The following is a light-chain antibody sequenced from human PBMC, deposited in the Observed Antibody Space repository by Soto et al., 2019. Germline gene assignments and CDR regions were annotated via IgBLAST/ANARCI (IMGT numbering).Light chain of an antibody. CDR1: SGAVTSGNY. CDR2: STN. V-gene: IGLV7-43*01. CDR3: LLYYGGQLGV. Sequence: QAVVTQEPSLTVSPGGTVTLTCAPSSGAVTSGNYPNWFQQKPGQAPRALIYSTNHKYSWTPARFSGSLLGGKAALTLSGVQSEDEADYYCLLYYGGQLGVFGGGTKLTVL. J-gene: IGLJ2*01.